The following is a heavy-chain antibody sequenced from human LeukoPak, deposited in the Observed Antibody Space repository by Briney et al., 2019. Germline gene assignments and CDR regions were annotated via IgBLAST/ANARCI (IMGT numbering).Heavy chain of an antibody. CDR2: INHRGST. V-gene: IGHV4-34*01. D-gene: IGHD3-16*01. CDR3: ASGGFTDWFDP. CDR1: GGSFSGYY. J-gene: IGHJ5*02. Sequence: SETLSLTCAVYGGSFSGYYWSWIRQPPGKGLEWIGEINHRGSTNYNPSLKSRVTISVDTSKNQFSLKLSSVTAADTAVYYCASGGFTDWFDPWGQGTLVTVSS.